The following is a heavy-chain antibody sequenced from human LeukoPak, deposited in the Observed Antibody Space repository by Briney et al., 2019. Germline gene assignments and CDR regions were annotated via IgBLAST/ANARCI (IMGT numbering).Heavy chain of an antibody. J-gene: IGHJ4*02. V-gene: IGHV3-33*01. CDR1: GFTFSSYG. CDR2: IWYDGSNK. Sequence: GRSLRLSCAASGFTFSSYGMHWVRQAPGKGLEWVAVIWYDGSNKYYADSVKGRFTISRDNSKNTLYLQMNSLRAEDTAVYYCARAIEEYYYDSSGYSLDYWGQGTLVTVSS. D-gene: IGHD3-22*01. CDR3: ARAIEEYYYDSSGYSLDY.